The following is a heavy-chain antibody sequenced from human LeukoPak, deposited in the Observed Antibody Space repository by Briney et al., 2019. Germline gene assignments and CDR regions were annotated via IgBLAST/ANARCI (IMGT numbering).Heavy chain of an antibody. D-gene: IGHD2-15*01. CDR1: GGSFSGYY. V-gene: IGHV4-34*01. Sequence: SETLSLTCAVYGGSFSGYYWSWIRQPPGKGLEWIGEINHSGSTNYNPSLKSRVTISVDTSKNQFSLKLSSVTAADTAVYYCARGFCSGGSCKRPYYYYYMDVWGKGTTVTVSS. CDR2: INHSGST. J-gene: IGHJ6*03. CDR3: ARGFCSGGSCKRPYYYYYMDV.